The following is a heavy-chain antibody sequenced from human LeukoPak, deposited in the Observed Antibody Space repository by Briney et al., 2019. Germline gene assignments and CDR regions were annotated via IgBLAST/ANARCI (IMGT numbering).Heavy chain of an antibody. CDR3: ATGGYYFDY. Sequence: GGSLRLSCAGSGFTFSNAWMNWVRQVPGKGLEWDGRIKSKPNGGTTDYAAPVKGRFSISRDDSKNTVYVQMNSLKTEDTAVYYCATGGYYFDYWGQGTLVTVSS. CDR2: IKSKPNGGTT. J-gene: IGHJ4*02. D-gene: IGHD3-16*01. CDR1: GFTFSNAW. V-gene: IGHV3-15*01.